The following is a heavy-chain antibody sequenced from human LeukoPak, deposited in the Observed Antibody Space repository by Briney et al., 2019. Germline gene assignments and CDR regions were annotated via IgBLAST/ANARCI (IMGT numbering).Heavy chain of an antibody. Sequence: ASVKVSCKASGYTFTNYAIIWVRQAPGQGLEWMGWISANNGNTNYAQKFQGRVTMTRDTSISTAYMELSRLRSDDTAVYYCARDGLWFGELRLAFDIWGQGTMVTVSS. J-gene: IGHJ3*02. CDR2: ISANNGNT. CDR1: GYTFTNYA. V-gene: IGHV1-18*01. D-gene: IGHD3-10*01. CDR3: ARDGLWFGELRLAFDI.